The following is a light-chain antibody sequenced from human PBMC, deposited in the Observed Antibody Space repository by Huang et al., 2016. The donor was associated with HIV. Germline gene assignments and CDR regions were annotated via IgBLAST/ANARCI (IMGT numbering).Light chain of an antibody. CDR3: QQSYSIPRM. J-gene: IGKJ1*01. V-gene: IGKV1-39*01. CDR2: AAS. CDR1: QSISKY. Sequence: DIQMTQSPSSLSASVGDRVTITCRKSQSISKYLNVYQQKPLKAPKLLIYAASTLQSGVPSRFSGRGAGTDYTLTISSLQPEDSATYFGQQSYSIPRMFGQGTKVEIK.